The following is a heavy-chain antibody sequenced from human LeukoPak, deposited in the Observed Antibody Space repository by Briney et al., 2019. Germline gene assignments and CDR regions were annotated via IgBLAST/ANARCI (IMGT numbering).Heavy chain of an antibody. D-gene: IGHD2-15*01. Sequence: GGSLRLSCVVSGFTFSDYAMSWVRQAPGKGLEWVSAISNNGGYTYYADSVQGRFTISRDNSKSTLCLQMNSLRAEDTAVYYCAKQLGYCSDGSCYFPYWGQGTLVTVSS. V-gene: IGHV3-23*01. CDR3: AKQLGYCSDGSCYFPY. CDR2: ISNNGGYT. J-gene: IGHJ4*02. CDR1: GFTFSDYA.